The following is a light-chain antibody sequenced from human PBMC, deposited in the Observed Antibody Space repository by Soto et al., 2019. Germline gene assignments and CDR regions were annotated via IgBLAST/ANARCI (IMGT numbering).Light chain of an antibody. CDR2: GAS. Sequence: MMMPQSPATLSVSPGERFTLSFSACRSVNSHVAWYQQKPGQAPRLLLYGASTRATGIPVRFSGSGFGTEFTLTISSLQSEDFAVYYCQQYKNWPLFGQGTRLEIK. CDR1: RSVNSH. J-gene: IGKJ5*01. CDR3: QQYKNWPL. V-gene: IGKV3-15*01.